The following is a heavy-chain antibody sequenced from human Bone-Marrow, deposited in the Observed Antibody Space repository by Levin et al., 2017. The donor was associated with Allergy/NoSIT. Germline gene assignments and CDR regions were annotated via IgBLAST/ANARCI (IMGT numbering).Heavy chain of an antibody. CDR1: GYSFSSRD. V-gene: IGHV1-8*01. CDR3: TRGQGWTSPFDY. D-gene: IGHD2-2*01. CDR2: MNPKSGNT. Sequence: ASVKVSCRTSGYSFSSRDINWVRQGPGQGLEWMGWMNPKSGNTGYARKFQGRLTMTRNTSMTTAYMELRSLTSDDTAVYYCTRGQGWTSPFDYWGQGTLVTVPS. J-gene: IGHJ4*02.